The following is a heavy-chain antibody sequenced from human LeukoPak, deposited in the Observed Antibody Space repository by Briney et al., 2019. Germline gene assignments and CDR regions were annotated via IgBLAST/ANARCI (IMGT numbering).Heavy chain of an antibody. J-gene: IGHJ4*02. CDR1: GFTLSSYW. D-gene: IGHD1-26*01. CDR2: NNSDRSSR. V-gene: IGHV3-74*01. CDR3: VREWALLPWY. Sequence: HPGGSVSLSCAAWGFTLSSYWMYWLPRAPGRGVVGVSRNNSDRSSRRYGDSVKGRFTISRHNAQNTLYLQTKSLRVEDRAVYHCVREWALLPWYWRQGTHLTVPS.